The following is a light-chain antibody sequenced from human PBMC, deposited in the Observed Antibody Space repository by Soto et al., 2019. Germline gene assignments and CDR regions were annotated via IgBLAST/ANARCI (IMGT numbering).Light chain of an antibody. CDR1: QSVSSSY. CDR3: KQFGNSPKT. CDR2: GAS. J-gene: IGKJ5*01. V-gene: IGKV3-20*01. Sequence: EIVLTQSPGTLSLSPVERATLSCRASQSVSSSYLAWYQQKPGQAPRLLIYGASSRATGIPDRFSGSVCGTDFTLTLSRLEPEDFAVYYCKQFGNSPKTFGQGTRLEIK.